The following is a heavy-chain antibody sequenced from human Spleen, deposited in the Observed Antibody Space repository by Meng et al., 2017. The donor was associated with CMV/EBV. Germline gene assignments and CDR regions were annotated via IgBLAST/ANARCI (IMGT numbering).Heavy chain of an antibody. CDR3: ARVKRYCTGGSCSSTGYYGMDV. Sequence: ASVNVSCKASGYNFTGYYMHWVRQAPGQGLEWMGWISPNSGGTNYAQKFQGRVTMTGDTSITTAYMELSRLRSDDMAVYYCARVKRYCTGGSCSSTGYYGMDVWGQGTTVTVSS. V-gene: IGHV1-2*02. J-gene: IGHJ6*02. D-gene: IGHD2-15*01. CDR2: ISPNSGGT. CDR1: GYNFTGYY.